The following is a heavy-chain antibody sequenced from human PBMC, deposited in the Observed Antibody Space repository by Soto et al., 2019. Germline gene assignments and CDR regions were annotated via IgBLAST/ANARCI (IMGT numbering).Heavy chain of an antibody. CDR3: ARDDELSGAVHYYYYGMDV. V-gene: IGHV1-69*01. CDR2: IIPIFGTA. D-gene: IGHD3-16*02. J-gene: IGHJ6*02. Sequence: QVQLVQSGAEVQKPGSSVKVSCKASGGTFSSYAISWVRQAPGQGLEWMGGIIPIFGTANYAQKFQGRVTITADESTSTAYMELSSLRSEDTAVYYCARDDELSGAVHYYYYGMDVWGQGTTVTVSS. CDR1: GGTFSSYA.